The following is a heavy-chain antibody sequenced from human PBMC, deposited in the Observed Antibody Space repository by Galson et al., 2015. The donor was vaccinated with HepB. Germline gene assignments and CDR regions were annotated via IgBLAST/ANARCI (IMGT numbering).Heavy chain of an antibody. CDR2: ISYDGSNK. V-gene: IGHV3-30*04. Sequence: SLRLSCAASGFTFSSYAMHWVRQAPGKGLEWVAVISYDGSNKYYADSVKGRFTISRDNSKNTLYLQMNSLRAEDTAVYYCARDRVDTAPFDYWGQGTLVTASS. D-gene: IGHD5-18*01. CDR1: GFTFSSYA. J-gene: IGHJ4*02. CDR3: ARDRVDTAPFDY.